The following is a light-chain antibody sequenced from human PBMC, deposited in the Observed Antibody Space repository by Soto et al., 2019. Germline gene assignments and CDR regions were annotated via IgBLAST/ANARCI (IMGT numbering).Light chain of an antibody. J-gene: IGKJ5*01. CDR2: GAS. CDR3: QQRSNWPPT. Sequence: IVLTQSPGTLSLSPGERATLSCRASQSVSSSYLAWYQQKPGQAPRLLIYGASSRATGIPDRFSGSGAGTEFTLTISSLQSEDFAVYYCQQRSNWPPTFGQGTRLEIK. CDR1: QSVSSSY. V-gene: IGKV3D-20*02.